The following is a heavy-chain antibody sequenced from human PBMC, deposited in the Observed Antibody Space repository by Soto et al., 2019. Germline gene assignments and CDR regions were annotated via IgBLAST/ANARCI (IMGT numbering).Heavy chain of an antibody. D-gene: IGHD3-3*01. CDR1: GFTFSSYA. CDR3: AKAYYDFWSGYSTAPNAFDI. J-gene: IGHJ3*02. Sequence: VQLLESGGGLVQPGGSLRLSCAASGFTFSSYAMSWVRQAPGKGLEWVSAISGSGGSTYYADSVKGRFTISRDNSKNTLYLQMNSLRAEDTAVYYCAKAYYDFWSGYSTAPNAFDIWGQGTMVTVSS. CDR2: ISGSGGST. V-gene: IGHV3-23*01.